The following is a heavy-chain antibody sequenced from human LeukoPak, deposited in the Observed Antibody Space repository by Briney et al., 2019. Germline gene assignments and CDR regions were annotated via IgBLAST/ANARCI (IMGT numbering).Heavy chain of an antibody. D-gene: IGHD5-24*01. Sequence: SVKVSCKASGYTFSGFYIHWVRQAPGQGLEWMGGIIPIFGTANYAQKFQGRVTITADKSTSTAYMELSSLRSEDTAVYYCARRRDGYNYSAFDIWGQGTMVTVSS. CDR3: ARRRDGYNYSAFDI. J-gene: IGHJ3*02. CDR2: IIPIFGTA. V-gene: IGHV1-69*06. CDR1: GYTFSGFY.